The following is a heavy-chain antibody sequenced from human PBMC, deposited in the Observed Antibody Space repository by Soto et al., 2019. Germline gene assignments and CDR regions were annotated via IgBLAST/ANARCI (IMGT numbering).Heavy chain of an antibody. J-gene: IGHJ5*02. D-gene: IGHD6-13*01. V-gene: IGHV1-8*01. CDR2: MNPNSGNT. CDR3: ARVLPAAAAHPGRQASWFDP. Sequence: ASVKVSCKASGYTFTSYDINWVRQATGQGLEWMGWMNPNSGNTGYAQKFQGRVTMTRNTSISTAYMELSSLRSEDTAVYYCARVLPAAAAHPGRQASWFDPWGQGTLVTVSS. CDR1: GYTFTSYD.